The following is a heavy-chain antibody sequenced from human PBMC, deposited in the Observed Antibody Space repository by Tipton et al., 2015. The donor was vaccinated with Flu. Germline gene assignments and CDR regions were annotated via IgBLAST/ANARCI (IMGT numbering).Heavy chain of an antibody. V-gene: IGHV3-66*01. Sequence: GSLRLSCAASGFTVSSNYLSWVRQAPGKGLEWVSVIYSDGTTYYADSVKGRFTISRDNAKNSLFLQMNSLKAEDTAVYYCASLTGDDYWGQGTLVTVSS. D-gene: IGHD7-27*01. CDR3: ASLTGDDY. CDR2: IYSDGTT. CDR1: GFTVSSNY. J-gene: IGHJ4*02.